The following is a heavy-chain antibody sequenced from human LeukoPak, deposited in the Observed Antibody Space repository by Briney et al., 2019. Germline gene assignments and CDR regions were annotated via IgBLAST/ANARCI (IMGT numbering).Heavy chain of an antibody. CDR3: ARDTKYAFDN. V-gene: IGHV3-48*01. CDR1: GFTFSDYS. D-gene: IGHD2-2*01. Sequence: GGSLRLSCAASGFTFSDYSMNWVRQAPGKGLEWISYVGISSGNTKYADSVKGRFTISGDKAKNSLYLQTNSRRVEDTAVYYCARDTKYAFDNWGQGTLVTVSS. J-gene: IGHJ4*02. CDR2: VGISSGNT.